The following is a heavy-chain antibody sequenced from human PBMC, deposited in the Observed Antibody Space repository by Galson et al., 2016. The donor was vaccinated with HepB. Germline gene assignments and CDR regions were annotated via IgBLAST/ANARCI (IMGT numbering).Heavy chain of an antibody. CDR2: VYPGNSEI. CDR3: ARHECRGSDCFSAYDF. V-gene: IGHV5-51*01. D-gene: IGHD2-21*02. CDR1: GYRFANYW. Sequence: QSGAEVKKPGESLKISCKGSGYRFANYWIGWVRQMPGKGLESMGIVYPGNSEIRYSPSFQGQVTISADKSITTVYLQWNSLKASDSAIYSCARHECRGSDCFSAYDFWGQGTVVTVSS. J-gene: IGHJ3*01.